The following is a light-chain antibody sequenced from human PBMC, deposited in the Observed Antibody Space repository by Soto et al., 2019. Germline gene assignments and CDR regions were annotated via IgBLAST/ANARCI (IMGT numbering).Light chain of an antibody. Sequence: QSVLTQPPSVSGAPGQRVTISCTGSSSNIGAGYDVHWYQQLPGTAPKLLIYVNSNRPSGVPDRFSCSKSGTSASLTITGLQAEDEADYYCQSYDSSLSAVVFGGGTKLTVL. J-gene: IGLJ2*01. CDR1: SSNIGAGYD. CDR2: VNS. V-gene: IGLV1-40*01. CDR3: QSYDSSLSAVV.